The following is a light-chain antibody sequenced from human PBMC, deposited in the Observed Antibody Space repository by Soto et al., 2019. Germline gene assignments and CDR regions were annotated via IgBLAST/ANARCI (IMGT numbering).Light chain of an antibody. CDR3: QQYNNWWT. J-gene: IGKJ1*01. CDR1: QSVSSSY. V-gene: IGKV3-15*01. CDR2: GAS. Sequence: EIVLTQSPGTLSLSPGERATLSCRASQSVSSSYLAWHQQKPGQAPRLLIYGASTRATGIPARFSGSGSGTEFTLTISSLQSEDFAVYYCQQYNNWWTFGQGTKVDIK.